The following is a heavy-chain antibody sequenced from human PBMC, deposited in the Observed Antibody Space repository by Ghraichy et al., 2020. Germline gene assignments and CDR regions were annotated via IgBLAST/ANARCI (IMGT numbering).Heavy chain of an antibody. J-gene: IGHJ4*02. Sequence: GGSLRLSCAASGFSFSSHSMNWVRQAPGKGLEWVSSSGSSGADINYADSVKGRFTISRDNAKNSLYLQMNSLRVDDTALYYCTRLLPGIAPAGDDYWGQETLVTVSS. CDR2: SGSSGADI. CDR3: TRLLPGIAPAGDDY. CDR1: GFSFSSHS. D-gene: IGHD6-13*01. V-gene: IGHV3-21*01.